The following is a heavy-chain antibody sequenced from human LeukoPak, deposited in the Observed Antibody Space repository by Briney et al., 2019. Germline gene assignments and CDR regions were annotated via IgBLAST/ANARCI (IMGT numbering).Heavy chain of an antibody. CDR2: ISYDGSNK. CDR3: ARGRIYCSSTSCYREAFDI. Sequence: PGRSLRLPCAASGFTFSSYAVHWVRQAPGKGLEWVAVISYDGSNKYYADSVKGRFTISRDNSKNTLYLQMNSLRAEDTAVYYCARGRIYCSSTSCYREAFDIWGQGTMVTVSS. J-gene: IGHJ3*02. D-gene: IGHD2-2*02. V-gene: IGHV3-30-3*01. CDR1: GFTFSSYA.